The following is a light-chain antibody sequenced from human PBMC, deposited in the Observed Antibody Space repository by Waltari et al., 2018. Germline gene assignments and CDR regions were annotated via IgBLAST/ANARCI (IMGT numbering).Light chain of an antibody. CDR1: QSVGNY. CDR3: QQYANSRT. J-gene: IGKJ1*01. CDR2: GAS. V-gene: IGKV3-20*01. Sequence: EIVLTQSPGTLSLSPGERATLSCRASQSVGNYLAWYQQKPGQAPRLLIYGASNRATGIPDRFSGSGSGTDFTLTISGLEPEDFAVFYCQQYANSRTFGQGTKVEIK.